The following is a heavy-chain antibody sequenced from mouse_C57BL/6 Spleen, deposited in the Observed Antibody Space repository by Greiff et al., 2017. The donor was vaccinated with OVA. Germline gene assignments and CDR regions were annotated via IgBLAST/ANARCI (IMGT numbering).Heavy chain of an antibody. Sequence: QVQLQQSGPELVKPGASVKISCKASGYAFSSSWMNWVKQRPGKGLEWIGRIYPGDGDTNYNGKFKGKATLTADKSSSTAYMQLSSLTSEDSAVYFCAREEYDGYWFDYWGQGTTLTVSS. V-gene: IGHV1-82*01. CDR3: AREEYDGYWFDY. CDR1: GYAFSSSW. D-gene: IGHD2-3*01. CDR2: IYPGDGDT. J-gene: IGHJ2*01.